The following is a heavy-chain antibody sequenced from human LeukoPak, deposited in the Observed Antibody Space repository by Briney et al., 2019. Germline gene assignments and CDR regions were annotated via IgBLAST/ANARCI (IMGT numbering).Heavy chain of an antibody. V-gene: IGHV4-59*01. CDR1: GDSISSYY. CDR2: IHYSGST. CDR3: ARDRNGYNFFDY. J-gene: IGHJ4*02. Sequence: SETLSLTCTVSGDSISSYYWNWIRQPPGKGLEWIGYIHYSGSTNYNPSLKSRVTISVDTSKNQFSLKLSSVTAADTAVYYCARDRNGYNFFDYWGQGTLVTVST. D-gene: IGHD5-24*01.